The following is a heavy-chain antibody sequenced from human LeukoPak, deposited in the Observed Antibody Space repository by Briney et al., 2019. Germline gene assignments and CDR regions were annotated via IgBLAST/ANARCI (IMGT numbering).Heavy chain of an antibody. V-gene: IGHV4-34*01. D-gene: IGHD3-10*01. CDR2: INHSGST. Sequence: SETLSLTCAVYGGSFSGYYWSWIRQPPGKGLEWIGEINHSGSTNYNPSLKSRVTISVDTSKNQFSLKLSSVTAADTAVYYCARVTPRYYYGSGSYPYFDYWGQGTLVTVSS. J-gene: IGHJ4*02. CDR3: ARVTPRYYYGSGSYPYFDY. CDR1: GGSFSGYY.